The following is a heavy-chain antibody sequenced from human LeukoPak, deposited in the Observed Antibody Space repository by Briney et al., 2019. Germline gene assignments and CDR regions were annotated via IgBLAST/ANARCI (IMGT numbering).Heavy chain of an antibody. CDR2: IYHSGST. Sequence: SETLSLTCTVSGYSISSGYYWGWIRQPPGKGLEWIGSIYHSGSTYYNPSLKSRVTISVDTSKNQFSLKLSSVTAADTAVYYCARASPGLWFGELSHYYYYYMDVWGKGTTVTVSS. D-gene: IGHD3-10*01. J-gene: IGHJ6*03. CDR1: GYSISSGYY. CDR3: ARASPGLWFGELSHYYYYYMDV. V-gene: IGHV4-38-2*02.